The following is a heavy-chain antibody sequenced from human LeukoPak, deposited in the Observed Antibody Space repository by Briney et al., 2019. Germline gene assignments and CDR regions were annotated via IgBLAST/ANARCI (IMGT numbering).Heavy chain of an antibody. J-gene: IGHJ4*02. D-gene: IGHD5-18*01. Sequence: SGGSLRLSCAASGFTFSIYGMHWVRQAPGKGLEGVAFIRYDGSNKYYADSVKGRFTISRDNSKNTLYLQMNSLRAEDTAVYYCAKDRRGYSYGYSFFDYWGQGTLVTVSS. CDR2: IRYDGSNK. CDR1: GFTFSIYG. CDR3: AKDRRGYSYGYSFFDY. V-gene: IGHV3-30*02.